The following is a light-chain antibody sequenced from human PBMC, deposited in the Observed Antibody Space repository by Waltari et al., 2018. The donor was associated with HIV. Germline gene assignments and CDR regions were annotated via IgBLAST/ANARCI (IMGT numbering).Light chain of an antibody. Sequence: DIVLTQSPDCLAVSLGERATINCKSSQSISYISNHKSDLAWYQQKPGQPPKLLIHWASTRESGVPDRFSGSGSGADFTLTISSLQAEDVAVYYCQQYYNTPYTFGQGTKLEIK. J-gene: IGKJ2*01. CDR2: WAS. CDR3: QQYYNTPYT. V-gene: IGKV4-1*01. CDR1: QSISYISNHKSD.